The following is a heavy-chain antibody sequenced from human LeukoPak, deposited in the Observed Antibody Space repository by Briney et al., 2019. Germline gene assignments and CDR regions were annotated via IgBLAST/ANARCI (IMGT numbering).Heavy chain of an antibody. J-gene: IGHJ5*02. CDR3: ARGYSSSWYSRWFDP. Sequence: SETLSLTYAVSGNSISSGYYWGWIRQPPGKGLEWIGSIYHSGSTYYNPSLKSRVTISVDTSKNQFSLKLSSVTAADTAVYYCARGYSSSWYSRWFDPWGQGTLVTVSS. CDR2: IYHSGST. CDR1: GNSISSGYY. V-gene: IGHV4-38-2*01. D-gene: IGHD6-13*01.